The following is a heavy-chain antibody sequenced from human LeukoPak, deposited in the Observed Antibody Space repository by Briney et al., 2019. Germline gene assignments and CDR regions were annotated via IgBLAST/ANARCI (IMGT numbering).Heavy chain of an antibody. D-gene: IGHD6-13*01. J-gene: IGHJ4*02. CDR2: INPNSGGT. Sequence: ASVKVSCKASGYTFTGYYMHWVRQAPGQGLEWMGWINPNSGGTNYAQKFQGRVTMTRDTSISTAYMELNRLRSDDTAVYYCARAEYSSTWNQGYWGQGTLVTVSS. V-gene: IGHV1-2*02. CDR3: ARAEYSSTWNQGY. CDR1: GYTFTGYY.